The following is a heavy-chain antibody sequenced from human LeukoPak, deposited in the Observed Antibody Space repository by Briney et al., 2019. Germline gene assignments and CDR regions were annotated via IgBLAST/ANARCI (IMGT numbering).Heavy chain of an antibody. Sequence: PGGSLRLSCAASGFLFNNYWMHWVRQAPGKGLVWVSSINTDGRTTRYAASVQGRFTISRDNAKNTLYLQMNSLRDDDTAVYYCARAGASGWYAAGWFDPWGQGTLVTVSS. CDR2: INTDGRTT. V-gene: IGHV3-74*01. D-gene: IGHD6-19*01. J-gene: IGHJ5*02. CDR3: ARAGASGWYAAGWFDP. CDR1: GFLFNNYW.